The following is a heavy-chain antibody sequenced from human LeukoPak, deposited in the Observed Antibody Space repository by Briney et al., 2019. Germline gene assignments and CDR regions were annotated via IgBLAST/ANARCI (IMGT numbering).Heavy chain of an antibody. CDR2: VGHNAAGT. D-gene: IGHD5-24*01. V-gene: IGHV3-23*01. Sequence: GGSLRLSCAASGFTFSDHSMSWVRQAPGKGLGWVAAVGHNAAGTYYADSVKGRFTISRDNSRNTMYLQMNSLTAEDTAVYYCAKACLVATTPGRGMDVWGQGTTVAVSS. CDR1: GFTFSDHS. J-gene: IGHJ6*02. CDR3: AKACLVATTPGRGMDV.